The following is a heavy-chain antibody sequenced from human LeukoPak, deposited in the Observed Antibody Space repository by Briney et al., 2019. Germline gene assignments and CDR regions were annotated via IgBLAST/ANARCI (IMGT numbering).Heavy chain of an antibody. J-gene: IGHJ5*02. CDR2: INHSGST. D-gene: IGHD1-1*01. CDR1: GGSFSGYY. CDR3: ARLRGRTGTTDWFDP. Sequence: PSETLSLTCAVYGGSFSGYYWSWIRQPPGKGLEWIGEINHSGSTNYNPSLKSRVTISVDTSKNQFSLKLSSVTAADTAVYYCARLRGRTGTTDWFDPWGQGTLVTVSS. V-gene: IGHV4-34*01.